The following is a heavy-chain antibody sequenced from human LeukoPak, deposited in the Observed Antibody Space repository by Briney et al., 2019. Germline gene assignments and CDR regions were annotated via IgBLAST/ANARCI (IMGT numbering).Heavy chain of an antibody. CDR2: FVPTFETT. CDR1: GGSFSSYS. CDR3: TRGGIVGAYRH. D-gene: IGHD1-26*01. Sequence: SVKVSCKASGGSFSSYSISWVRQAPGQGLEWMGGFVPTFETTNTAQNFQGRVTFTADESTTTAYMELSSLTFEDTALYYCTRGGIVGAYRHWGQGTLVTVSS. J-gene: IGHJ4*02. V-gene: IGHV1-69*13.